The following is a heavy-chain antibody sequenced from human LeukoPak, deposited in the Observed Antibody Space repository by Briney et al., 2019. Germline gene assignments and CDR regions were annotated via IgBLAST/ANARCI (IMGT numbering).Heavy chain of an antibody. CDR1: GGSISSYY. J-gene: IGHJ4*02. V-gene: IGHV4-59*01. CDR2: IYYSGST. D-gene: IGHD3-3*01. CDR3: AREEPIFDIFDY. Sequence: SETLSLTCTVSGGSISSYYWSWIRQPPGKGLEWIGYIYYSGSTNYNPSLKSRVTISVDTSKNQFSLKLSSVTAADTAVYYCAREEPIFDIFDYWGQGTLATVSS.